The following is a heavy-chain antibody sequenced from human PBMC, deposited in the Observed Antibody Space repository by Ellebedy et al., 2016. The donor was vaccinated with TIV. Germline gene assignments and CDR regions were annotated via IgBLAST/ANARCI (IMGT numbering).Heavy chain of an antibody. J-gene: IGHJ6*02. CDR1: GDSSSSYY. CDR3: ARDHTYPDSTGTRYYYYGMDV. Sequence: MPSETLSLTCTVSGDSSSSYYWSWIRQPPGRGLEWLGYIYYSGSTNYNPSLKSRVTISVNTSKNQFSLKLSSVTAADPAVYYCARDHTYPDSTGTRYYYYGMDVWGQGTTVTVSS. D-gene: IGHD1-1*01. V-gene: IGHV4-59*01. CDR2: IYYSGST.